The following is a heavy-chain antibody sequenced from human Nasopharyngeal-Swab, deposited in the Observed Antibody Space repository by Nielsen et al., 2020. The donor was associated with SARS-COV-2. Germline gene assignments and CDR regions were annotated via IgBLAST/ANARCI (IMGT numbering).Heavy chain of an antibody. J-gene: IGHJ4*02. V-gene: IGHV3-33*01. CDR3: GRDRYYDSSGFDY. CDR2: IWYGGSEK. CDR1: GFTFNNYG. D-gene: IGHD3-22*01. Sequence: GGSLRLSCAASGFTFNNYGMHWVRQAPGKGLEWVAVIWYGGSEKHHADSVRGRFTISRDNPKNTLYLQMNSLRAEDTAIYYCGRDRYYDSSGFDYWGQGTLVSVSS.